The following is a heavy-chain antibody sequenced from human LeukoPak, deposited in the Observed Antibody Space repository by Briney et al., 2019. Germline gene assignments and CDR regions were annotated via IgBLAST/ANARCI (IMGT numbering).Heavy chain of an antibody. D-gene: IGHD3-10*01. J-gene: IGHJ5*02. CDR1: GGTFSSYA. V-gene: IGHV1-69*13. CDR2: IIPIFGTA. Sequence: GASVKVSCKASGGTFSSYAISWVRQAPGQGLEWMGGIIPIFGTANYAQKFQGRVTITADESTNTAYMELRSLRSDDTAVYYCARGGHRRYYYVSGTEFDPWGQGTLVTVSS. CDR3: ARGGHRRYYYVSGTEFDP.